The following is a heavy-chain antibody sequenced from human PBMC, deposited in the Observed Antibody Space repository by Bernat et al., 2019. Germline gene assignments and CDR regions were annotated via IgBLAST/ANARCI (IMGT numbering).Heavy chain of an antibody. Sequence: QVQLVQSGAEVKKPGASVKVSCKASGYTFTSYYMHWVRQAPGQGLEWMGGIIPIFGTANYAQKFQGRVTITADESTSTAYMELSSLRSEDTAVYYCARVSVRLQYFGAVDPWGQGTLVTVSS. D-gene: IGHD4-11*01. J-gene: IGHJ5*02. CDR2: IIPIFGTA. CDR3: ARVSVRLQYFGAVDP. CDR1: GYTFTSYY. V-gene: IGHV1-69*01.